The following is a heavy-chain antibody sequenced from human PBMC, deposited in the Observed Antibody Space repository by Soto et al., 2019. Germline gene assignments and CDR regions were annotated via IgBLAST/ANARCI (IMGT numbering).Heavy chain of an antibody. D-gene: IGHD5-12*01. CDR3: ASVWLQVLVFDI. CDR1: GGSISRGGYS. J-gene: IGHJ3*02. CDR2: IYHSVST. V-gene: IGHV4-30-2*01. Sequence: TLSLTCAVSGGSISRGGYSWSWIRQPPGKGLEWIGYIYHSVSTHYNPSLKSRVAISVDRSQNQFSLTLNSVTAADTAEYYRASVWLQVLVFDIWGKGTMVTVS.